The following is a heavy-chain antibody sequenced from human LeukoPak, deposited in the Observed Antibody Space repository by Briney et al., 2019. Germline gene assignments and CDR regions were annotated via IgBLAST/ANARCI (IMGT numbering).Heavy chain of an antibody. CDR3: ARDWYYYGSGTYYKYYYFGMDV. D-gene: IGHD3-10*01. V-gene: IGHV3-48*04. CDR1: GFTFSSYS. CDR2: ISFSSSSM. Sequence: GGSLRLSCAASGFTFSSYSMNWVRQAPGKGLEWVSYISFSSSSMYYADSVKGRFTISRDNAKNSLYLQMNSLRAEDTAVYYCARDWYYYGSGTYYKYYYFGMDVWGQGTTVTVSS. J-gene: IGHJ6*02.